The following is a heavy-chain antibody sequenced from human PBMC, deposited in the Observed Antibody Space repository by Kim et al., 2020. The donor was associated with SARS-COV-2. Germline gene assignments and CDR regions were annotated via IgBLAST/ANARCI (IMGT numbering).Heavy chain of an antibody. CDR1: GFTCGDYA. V-gene: IGHV3-9*01. D-gene: IGHD3-10*01. CDR2: ISWNSGSI. J-gene: IGHJ5*02. CDR3: AKDGSGSYTGWFDP. Sequence: GGSLRLSCAASGFTCGDYAMHWVRQAPGKGLEWVSGISWNSGSIGYADSVKGRFTISRDNAKNSLYLQMNSLRAEDTALYYCAKDGSGSYTGWFDPWGQGTLVTVSS.